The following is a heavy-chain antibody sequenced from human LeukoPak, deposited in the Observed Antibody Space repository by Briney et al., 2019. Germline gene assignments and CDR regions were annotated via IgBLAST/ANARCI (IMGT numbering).Heavy chain of an antibody. CDR1: GFTFSSYG. Sequence: PGGSLRLSCAASGFTFSSYGMHWVRQAPGKGLEWVAVISYDGSNKYYADSVKGRFTISRDNSKNTLYLQMNSLRAEDTAAYYCAKAGKKEQWLGFLDYWGQGTLVTVSS. CDR3: AKAGKKEQWLGFLDY. CDR2: ISYDGSNK. D-gene: IGHD6-19*01. J-gene: IGHJ4*02. V-gene: IGHV3-30*18.